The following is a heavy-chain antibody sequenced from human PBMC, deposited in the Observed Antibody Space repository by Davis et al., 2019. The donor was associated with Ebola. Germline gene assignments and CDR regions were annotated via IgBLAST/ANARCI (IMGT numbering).Heavy chain of an antibody. V-gene: IGHV3-53*01. CDR2: IYRDERT. Sequence: GGSLRLSCAASGFIVSDKYMSWVRQAPGKGLERVSVIYRDERTYYADSVKGRFTVSRDNSENMVYLQMSTLRAEDTAVYYCARHINGDFWYFDLWGRGTRVTVSS. CDR3: ARHINGDFWYFDL. J-gene: IGHJ2*01. D-gene: IGHD4-17*01. CDR1: GFIVSDKY.